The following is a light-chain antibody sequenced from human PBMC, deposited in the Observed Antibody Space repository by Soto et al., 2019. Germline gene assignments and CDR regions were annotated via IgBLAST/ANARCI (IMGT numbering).Light chain of an antibody. CDR3: QQRSNWPPEVT. J-gene: IGKJ3*01. V-gene: IGKV3-11*01. CDR1: QSVRSS. CDR2: DAS. Sequence: PGERATLSCRASQSVRSSLAWYQQKPGQAPRLLIYDASNRATGIPARFSGSGSGPDFTLTISSLEPEDFAVYYCQQRSNWPPEVTFGPGTKVDIK.